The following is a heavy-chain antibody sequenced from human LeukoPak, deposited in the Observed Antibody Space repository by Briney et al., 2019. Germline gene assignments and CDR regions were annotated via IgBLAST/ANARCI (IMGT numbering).Heavy chain of an antibody. Sequence: GGSLRLSCAASGFTFSSYSMNWVRQAPGKGLEWVSYISSSSSTIYYADSVKGRFTISRDNSKRTVYLEMDSLRVEDTAMYYCSKERPEEYYGSGSYFDYWGQGTLVTVSS. J-gene: IGHJ4*02. CDR3: SKERPEEYYGSGSYFDY. CDR2: ISSSSSTI. D-gene: IGHD3-10*01. CDR1: GFTFSSYS. V-gene: IGHV3-48*01.